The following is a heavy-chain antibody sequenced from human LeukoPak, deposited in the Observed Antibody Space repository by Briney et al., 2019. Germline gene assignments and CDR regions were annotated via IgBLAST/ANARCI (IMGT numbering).Heavy chain of an antibody. CDR1: GFILDNYA. D-gene: IGHD3-10*01. V-gene: IGHV3-9*01. CDR2: ISWNSGSI. Sequence: GGSLRLSCEASGFILDNYAMHWVRQAPGKGLEWVSSISWNSGSIGYVDPVKGRFTISRDNAKNSLYLQMNSLRAEDTAVYYCARPMEGYSGSGSWYFDYWGQGTLVTVSS. J-gene: IGHJ4*02. CDR3: ARPMEGYSGSGSWYFDY.